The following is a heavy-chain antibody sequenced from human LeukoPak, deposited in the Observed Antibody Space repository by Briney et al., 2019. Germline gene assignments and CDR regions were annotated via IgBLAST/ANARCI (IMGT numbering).Heavy chain of an antibody. CDR1: GFSLSGYW. J-gene: IGHJ5*02. Sequence: GGSLRLSCAASGFSLSGYWINWVRQAPGKGLEWVANINPAASVKYYVDSVKGRLTISRDNAKNSVYLQMNSLRVEDTAIYYCAPSPWGQGTLVTVSS. CDR3: APSP. CDR2: INPAASVK. V-gene: IGHV3-7*01.